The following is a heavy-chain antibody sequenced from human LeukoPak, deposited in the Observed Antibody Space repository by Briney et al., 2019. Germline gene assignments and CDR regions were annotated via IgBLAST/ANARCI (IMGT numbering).Heavy chain of an antibody. J-gene: IGHJ4*02. CDR2: IYHSGST. CDR1: GYSISSGYY. V-gene: IGHV4-38-2*02. CDR3: ARDYGLRRRYFDY. D-gene: IGHD3-10*01. Sequence: SETLSLTCTVSGYSISSGYYWGWIRQPPGKGLEWIGSIYHSGSTYYNPSLKSRVTISVDTSKNQFSLKLSSVTAADTAVYYCARDYGLRRRYFDYWGQGTLVTVSS.